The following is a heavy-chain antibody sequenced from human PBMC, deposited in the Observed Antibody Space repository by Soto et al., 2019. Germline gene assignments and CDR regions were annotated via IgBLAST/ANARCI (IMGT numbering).Heavy chain of an antibody. Sequence: QLQLQESGPGLVKPSETLSLSCTVSGGSINSSSNYWGWIRQPPGKGLEWIGSIYYSGSTYYNPSLKSRVTISVDTSKNQFSLNVSAVTAADTALYYRARHSTGWYAAFDVRDQGTMVTVSS. V-gene: IGHV4-39*01. D-gene: IGHD6-19*01. CDR1: GGSINSSSNY. J-gene: IGHJ3*01. CDR2: IYYSGST. CDR3: ARHSTGWYAAFDV.